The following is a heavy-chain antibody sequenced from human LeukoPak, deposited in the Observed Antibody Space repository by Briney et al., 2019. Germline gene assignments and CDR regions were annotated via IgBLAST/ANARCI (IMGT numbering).Heavy chain of an antibody. CDR1: GFTFGNYD. D-gene: IGHD3-22*01. CDR2: IWHDGTKE. CDR3: ARDHHYYDSSGLRSGCIDY. J-gene: IGHJ4*02. V-gene: IGHV3-33*01. Sequence: PGGSLRLSCAVSGFTFGNYDMHWVRQAPGKGLEWVAVIWHDGTKEFYVDSVKGRSTISRDNSENTLFLQMNSLRVEDTAVHYCARDHHYYDSSGLRSGCIDYWGQGTLVTVSS.